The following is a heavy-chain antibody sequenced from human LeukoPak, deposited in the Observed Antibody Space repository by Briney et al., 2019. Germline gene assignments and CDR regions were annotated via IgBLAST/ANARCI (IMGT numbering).Heavy chain of an antibody. CDR3: AVRVGDYFDY. J-gene: IGHJ4*02. Sequence: PSETLSLTCIVSSGSISSYYCSWIRQPPGKGLEWIGYIYYSGSTNYNPSLKSRVTISVDTSKNQFSLKLSSVTAADTAVYYCAVRVGDYFDYWGQGTLVTVSS. CDR1: SGSISSYY. CDR2: IYYSGST. D-gene: IGHD3-16*01. V-gene: IGHV4-59*01.